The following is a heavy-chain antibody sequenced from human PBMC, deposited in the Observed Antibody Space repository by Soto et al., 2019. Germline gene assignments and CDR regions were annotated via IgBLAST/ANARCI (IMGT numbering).Heavy chain of an antibody. CDR1: GFTVSTNY. CDR2: IYSGGST. CDR3: AAPVNPTAGYYYYYYMDV. D-gene: IGHD4-17*01. Sequence: GGSLRLSWQAPGFTVSTNYMSWVRQPPWKGLEWVSVIYSGGSTYYADSVKGRFTISRDNSKNTLYLQMNSLRAEDTAVYYCAAPVNPTAGYYYYYYMDVWGKGTTVTVSS. V-gene: IGHV3-66*01. J-gene: IGHJ6*03.